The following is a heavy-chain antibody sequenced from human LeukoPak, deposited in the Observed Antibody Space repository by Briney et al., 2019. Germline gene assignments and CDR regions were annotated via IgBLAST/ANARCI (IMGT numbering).Heavy chain of an antibody. CDR3: ARVGRYLNWFDP. D-gene: IGHD3-9*01. J-gene: IGHJ5*02. Sequence: SETLSLTCTVSGGSITSYYWSWIRQPPGKVLEWIGYIYYSGSTNYNPSLKSRVTISVDTSKNQFSLKLTSVTAADTAVYYCARVGRYLNWFDPWGQGTLVTVSS. CDR1: GGSITSYY. CDR2: IYYSGST. V-gene: IGHV4-59*01.